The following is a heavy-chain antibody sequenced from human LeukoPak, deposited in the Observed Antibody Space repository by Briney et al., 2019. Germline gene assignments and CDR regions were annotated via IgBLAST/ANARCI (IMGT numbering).Heavy chain of an antibody. Sequence: SETLSLTCTVSGGSLSSYYWSWIRQPAGEGLEWIGRIYTSGSTNYNPSLKSRVTMSVDTSKNQFSLKLSSVTAADTAVYYCARDGYDILTGKDRGFDYWGQGTLVTVSS. CDR2: IYTSGST. J-gene: IGHJ4*02. D-gene: IGHD3-9*01. CDR1: GGSLSSYY. V-gene: IGHV4-4*07. CDR3: ARDGYDILTGKDRGFDY.